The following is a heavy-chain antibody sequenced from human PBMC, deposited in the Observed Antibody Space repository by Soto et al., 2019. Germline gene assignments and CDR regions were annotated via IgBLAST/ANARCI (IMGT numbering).Heavy chain of an antibody. CDR1: GFTFSSYA. J-gene: IGHJ4*02. CDR3: AKDPRIVVVPAASFDY. Sequence: VGFLRLSCAASGFTFSSYAMSWVRQAPGKGLEWVSAISGSGGSTYYADSVKGRFTISRDNSKNTLYLQMNSLRAEDTAVYYCAKDPRIVVVPAASFDYWGQGTLVTVSS. V-gene: IGHV3-23*01. CDR2: ISGSGGST. D-gene: IGHD2-2*01.